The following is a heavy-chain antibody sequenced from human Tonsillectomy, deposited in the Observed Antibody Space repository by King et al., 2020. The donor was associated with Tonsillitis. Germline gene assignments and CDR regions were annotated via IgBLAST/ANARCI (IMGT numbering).Heavy chain of an antibody. J-gene: IGHJ4*02. CDR2: IYQSGST. D-gene: IGHD4-17*01. V-gene: IGHV4-30-2*01. CDR1: GGSISSGGYS. CDR3: ARVVYDYGDYRVGYFDY. Sequence: VQLQESGSGLVKPSQTLSLTCAVSGGSISSGGYSWSWIRQPPGKGLEWIGYIYQSGSTYYNPSLKSRVTISVDRSKTQFSLKLSSVTAADTAVYYCARVVYDYGDYRVGYFDYWGQGTLVTVSS.